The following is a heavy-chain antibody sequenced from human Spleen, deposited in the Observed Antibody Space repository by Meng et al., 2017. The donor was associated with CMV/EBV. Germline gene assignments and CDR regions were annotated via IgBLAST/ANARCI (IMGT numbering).Heavy chain of an antibody. D-gene: IGHD6-19*01. CDR3: ARDRFCSSSSCFVDYNWFDP. Sequence: SETLSLTCTVSGGSISTSNYYWAWIRQPPGNGLEWIGSTYHRGATSYNPSLRSRGTISIDMSNNHFSLRLSSVTAADTAVYYCARDRFCSSSSCFVDYNWFDPWGQGTLVTVSS. CDR2: TYHRGAT. CDR1: GGSISTSNYY. J-gene: IGHJ5*02. V-gene: IGHV4-39*07.